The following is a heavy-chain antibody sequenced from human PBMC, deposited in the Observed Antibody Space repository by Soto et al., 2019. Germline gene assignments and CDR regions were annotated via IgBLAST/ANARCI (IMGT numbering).Heavy chain of an antibody. CDR2: INPRTAST. CDR1: GYSFTNYC. D-gene: IGHD2-15*01. CDR3: VRDRGLLIASWHYDL. J-gene: IGHJ2*01. V-gene: IGHV1-46*01. Sequence: QVQLVQSGADVKKTGTSVKVSCKAAGYSFTNYCMYWVRQAPGQGLEWMGMINPRTASTRYAQKSQARVTVTRDTSTTPVYMELSTVISDDTAVYSCVRDRGLLIASWHYDLWGPGTLVTV.